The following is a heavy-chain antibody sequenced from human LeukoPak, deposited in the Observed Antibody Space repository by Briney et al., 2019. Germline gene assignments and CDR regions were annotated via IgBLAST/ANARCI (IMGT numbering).Heavy chain of an antibody. J-gene: IGHJ4*02. CDR3: ARAQYDTGRQRGNFDS. CDR1: GFSFKSYA. D-gene: IGHD1-26*01. CDR2: INNDGDST. V-gene: IGHV3-23*01. Sequence: GGSLRLSCAASGFSFKSYAMSWVRQAPGKGLEWVSAINNDGDSTYSADSVKGRFTVSRDNSKNTLYLQMNSLRAEDAAVYYCARAQYDTGRQRGNFDSGGQETLFIVSS.